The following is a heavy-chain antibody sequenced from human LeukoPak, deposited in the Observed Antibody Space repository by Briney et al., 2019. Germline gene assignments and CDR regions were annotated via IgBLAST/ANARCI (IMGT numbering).Heavy chain of an antibody. CDR3: ARIDSSLNWFDP. CDR2: IIPIFGTA. Sequence: ASVTLSCKASGGTFSSYAISWVRQAPGQGLEWMGGIIPIFGTANYAQKFQGRVTITADESTSTAYMELSSLRSEDTAVYYCARIDSSLNWFDPWGQGTLVTVSS. J-gene: IGHJ5*02. D-gene: IGHD6-13*01. CDR1: GGTFSSYA. V-gene: IGHV1-69*01.